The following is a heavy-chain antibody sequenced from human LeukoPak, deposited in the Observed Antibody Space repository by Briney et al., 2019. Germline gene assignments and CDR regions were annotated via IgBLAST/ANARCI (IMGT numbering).Heavy chain of an antibody. CDR3: AKDGYYVSSGQTDY. V-gene: IGHV3-23*01. D-gene: IGHD3-22*01. J-gene: IGHJ4*02. CDR1: GFTFSSYD. Sequence: GGSLRLSCAASGFTFSSYDMTWVRQAPGKGLEWVSAISGSGGSTYYADSVKGRFTISRDNSKNTLYLQMNSLRAEDTAVYYCAKDGYYVSSGQTDYWGQGTLVTVSS. CDR2: ISGSGGST.